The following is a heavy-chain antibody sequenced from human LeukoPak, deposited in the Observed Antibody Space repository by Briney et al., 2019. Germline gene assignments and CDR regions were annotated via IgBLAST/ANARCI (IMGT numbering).Heavy chain of an antibody. J-gene: IGHJ4*02. V-gene: IGHV3-30*03. Sequence: PGRSLRLPCAASGFTFSSYGMHWVRQSPGKGLEWVALISYDGGDINYANSVKGRFTVSRDDSKNTLYLQMNSLRAEDTAVYYCARDLSSTWSFDYWGQGTLVTVSS. CDR3: ARDLSSTWSFDY. CDR1: GFTFSSYG. CDR2: ISYDGGDI. D-gene: IGHD6-13*01.